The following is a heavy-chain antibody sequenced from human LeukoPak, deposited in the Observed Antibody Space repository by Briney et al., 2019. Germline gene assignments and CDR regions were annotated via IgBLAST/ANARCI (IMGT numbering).Heavy chain of an antibody. J-gene: IGHJ4*02. Sequence: ASVKASCKASGYTFTSYYMHWVRQAPGQGLEWMGLINPTGGSTGYAQKFQGRVTMTRDTSISTAYMELSRLRSDDTAVYYCARVWAYYYDSSGYFRDGDYFDYWGQGTLVTVSS. D-gene: IGHD3-22*01. CDR3: ARVWAYYYDSSGYFRDGDYFDY. CDR1: GYTFTSYY. CDR2: INPTGGST. V-gene: IGHV1-2*06.